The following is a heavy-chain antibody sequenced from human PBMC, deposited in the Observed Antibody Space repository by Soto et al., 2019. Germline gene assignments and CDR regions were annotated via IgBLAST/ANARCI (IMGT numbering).Heavy chain of an antibody. CDR2: IRSKVNSYAT. CDR1: GFSFSGSA. Sequence: EVQLVESGGGLVQPGGSLKLSRVASGFSFSGSAMHWVRQAPGKGLEWVGRIRSKVNSYATEYAASVKGRFTMSRDXXRNAAYLQRNSLKPEDTAVYYCIRFSSVSDWCFDLWGRGTPVTVSS. CDR3: IRFSSVSDWCFDL. J-gene: IGHJ2*01. V-gene: IGHV3-73*02. D-gene: IGHD6-19*01.